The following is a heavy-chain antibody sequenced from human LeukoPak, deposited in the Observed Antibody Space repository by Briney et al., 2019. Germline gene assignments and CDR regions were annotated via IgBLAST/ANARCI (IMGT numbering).Heavy chain of an antibody. Sequence: SETLSLTCTVSGGSISSSSYYWGWIRQPPGKGLEWIGSIYYSGSTYYNPSLKSRVTIFVDTSKNQFSLKLSSVTAADTAVYYCARIIVVVPAAMNWFDPWGQGTLVTVSS. CDR1: GGSISSSSYY. J-gene: IGHJ5*02. D-gene: IGHD2-2*01. CDR3: ARIIVVVPAAMNWFDP. CDR2: IYYSGST. V-gene: IGHV4-39*01.